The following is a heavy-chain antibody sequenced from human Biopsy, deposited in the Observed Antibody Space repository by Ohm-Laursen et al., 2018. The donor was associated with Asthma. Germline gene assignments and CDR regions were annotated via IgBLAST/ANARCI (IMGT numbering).Heavy chain of an antibody. V-gene: IGHV4-59*08. Sequence: SDTLSLTCTVSGGSISSDYWSWLRQAPGKGLEWIGFVFWSGSTHYSRSLERRVSISIDTATNEFSMKLWSVTPADTAVYFCARVVSYGDIYFGIDVWGPGNTVVVS. CDR2: VFWSGST. CDR3: ARVVSYGDIYFGIDV. D-gene: IGHD4-23*01. CDR1: GGSISSDY. J-gene: IGHJ6*02.